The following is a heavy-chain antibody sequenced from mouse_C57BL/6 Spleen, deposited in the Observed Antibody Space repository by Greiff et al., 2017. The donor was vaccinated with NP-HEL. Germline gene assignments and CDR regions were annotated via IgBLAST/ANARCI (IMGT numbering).Heavy chain of an antibody. Sequence: VKLQQPGAELVRPGSSVKLSCKASGYTFTSYWMHWVKQRPIQGLEWIGNIDPSDSETHYNQKFKDKATLTVDKSSSTAYMQLSSLTSEDSAVYYCARRYGSSYGYFDVWGTGTTVTVSS. CDR3: ARRYGSSYGYFDV. J-gene: IGHJ1*03. V-gene: IGHV1-52*01. CDR1: GYTFTSYW. CDR2: IDPSDSET. D-gene: IGHD1-1*01.